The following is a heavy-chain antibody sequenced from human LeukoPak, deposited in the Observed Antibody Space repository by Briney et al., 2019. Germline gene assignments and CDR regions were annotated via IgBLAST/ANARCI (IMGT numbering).Heavy chain of an antibody. Sequence: PRGSLRDSCAASGFIFSNFGMHWVRQAPGKGLEWVTFIRYDGANKYYADSVMGRFTISRDNSKNTLYLQMNSLRLEDTAVYYCAKVEMSTSLRGIDNWGQ. V-gene: IGHV3-30*02. CDR1: GFIFSNFG. CDR3: AKVEMSTSLRGIDN. J-gene: IGHJ4*02. D-gene: IGHD5-24*01. CDR2: IRYDGANK.